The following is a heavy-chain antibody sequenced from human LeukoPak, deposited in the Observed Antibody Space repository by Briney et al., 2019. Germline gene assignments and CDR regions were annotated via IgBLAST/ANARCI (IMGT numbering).Heavy chain of an antibody. D-gene: IGHD3-10*01. V-gene: IGHV1-18*01. CDR3: ARGGSGSVSAFDI. CDR2: ISGYNDNT. CDR1: GYTFSSYG. J-gene: IGHJ3*02. Sequence: ASVKVSCKASGYTFSSYGITWVRQALGQGLEWMGWISGYNDNTNYAQKLQGRVTMTTDTSTSTAYMELRSLRSDDTAVYYCARGGSGSVSAFDIWGQGTMVTVSS.